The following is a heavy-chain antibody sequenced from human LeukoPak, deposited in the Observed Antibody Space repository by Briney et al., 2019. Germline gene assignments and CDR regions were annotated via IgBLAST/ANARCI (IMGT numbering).Heavy chain of an antibody. CDR1: GFTFSDYA. CDR3: ARSGYYGSGSYSDY. D-gene: IGHD3-10*01. J-gene: IGHJ4*02. Sequence: PGGSLRLSCVASGFTFSDYAMSWVRQSPEKRLEWVSVISGSGGTTDDADSVRGRFTISRDNAKNSLYLQMNSLRAEDTALYYCARSGYYGSGSYSDYWGQGTLVTVSS. V-gene: IGHV3-20*04. CDR2: ISGSGGTT.